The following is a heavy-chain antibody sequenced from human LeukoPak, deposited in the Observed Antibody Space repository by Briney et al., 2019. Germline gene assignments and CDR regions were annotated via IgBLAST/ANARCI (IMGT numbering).Heavy chain of an antibody. D-gene: IGHD4-11*01. Sequence: PSETLSLTCTVSGGTISSYYWSWIRQPPGKGLEWIGYIYYSGSTNYNPSLKSRVTISVDTSKNQFSLKLSSVTAADTAVYYCARRGGLQLEGCYYNDVWGKGTTVTVSS. CDR1: GGTISSYY. CDR3: ARRGGLQLEGCYYNDV. CDR2: IYYSGST. J-gene: IGHJ6*03. V-gene: IGHV4-59*08.